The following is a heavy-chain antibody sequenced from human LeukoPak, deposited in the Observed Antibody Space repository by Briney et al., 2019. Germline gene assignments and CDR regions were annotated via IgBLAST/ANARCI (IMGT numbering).Heavy chain of an antibody. CDR3: ARDFSPYCSSTSCYGGFDY. CDR2: ISAYNGNT. J-gene: IGHJ4*02. D-gene: IGHD2-2*01. Sequence: EASVTVSFTDSGYTFTIYGISWVGQAPGQGVGRVGWISAYNGNTTYAQKLQGRFTMTTDTSTSTAYMELRSLRSDDTAVYYCARDFSPYCSSTSCYGGFDYWGQGTLVTVSS. V-gene: IGHV1-18*01. CDR1: GYTFTIYG.